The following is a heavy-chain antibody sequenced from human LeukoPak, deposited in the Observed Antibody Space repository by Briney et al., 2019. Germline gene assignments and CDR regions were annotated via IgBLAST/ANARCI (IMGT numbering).Heavy chain of an antibody. CDR2: ISSSSSYI. V-gene: IGHV3-21*01. D-gene: IGHD3-16*01. Sequence: GGSLRLSCAASGFTFSNAWMSWVRQAPGKGLEWVSSISSSSSYIYYADSVKGRFTISRDNAKNSLYLQMNSLRAEDTAVYYCARPGLITFGNWFDPWGQGTLVTVSS. CDR1: GFTFSNAW. J-gene: IGHJ5*02. CDR3: ARPGLITFGNWFDP.